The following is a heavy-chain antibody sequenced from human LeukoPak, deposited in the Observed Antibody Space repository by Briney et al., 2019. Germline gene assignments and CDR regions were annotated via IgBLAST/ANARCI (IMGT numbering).Heavy chain of an antibody. CDR2: IYHSRST. CDR3: ARDLYRYFDL. J-gene: IGHJ2*01. Sequence: PSETLSLTCTVSGVSISTYYWSWIRQPPGKGLEWIGYIYHSRSTNYNPALKSRVTISVDTSKNQFSLKLSSVTAAHTAVYYCARDLYRYFDLWGRGTLVTVSS. CDR1: GVSISTYY. V-gene: IGHV4-59*12.